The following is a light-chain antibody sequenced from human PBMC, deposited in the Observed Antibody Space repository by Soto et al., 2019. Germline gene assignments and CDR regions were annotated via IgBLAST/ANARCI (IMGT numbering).Light chain of an antibody. Sequence: EIVLTQSPGTLSLSPGERATLSCRASQSVSSSYLAWYQQKPGPAPRLLIYGASSRATGIPDRFSGSGSGTDFTLTISRLEPEDFAVYYCQQYGSSPRTFGQGT. J-gene: IGKJ1*01. V-gene: IGKV3-20*01. CDR2: GAS. CDR3: QQYGSSPRT. CDR1: QSVSSSY.